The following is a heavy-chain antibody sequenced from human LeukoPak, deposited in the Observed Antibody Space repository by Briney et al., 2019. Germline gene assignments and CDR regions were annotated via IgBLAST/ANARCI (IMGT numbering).Heavy chain of an antibody. CDR1: IFTLSSYW. CDR2: INQDGSQK. CDR3: ATDDDVNWHHY. D-gene: IGHD3-10*02. Sequence: RGSLSLSCEASIFTLSSYWMSWVRQAPGKGLEWVANINQDGSQKHYVDSVKGRFTISRDNAKNSLYLQMTSLRAEDTAVYYCATDDDVNWHHYWGQGTLVTVSS. J-gene: IGHJ4*02. V-gene: IGHV3-7*01.